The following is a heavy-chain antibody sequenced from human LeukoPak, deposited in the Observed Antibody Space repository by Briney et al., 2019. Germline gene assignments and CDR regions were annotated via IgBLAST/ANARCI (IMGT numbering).Heavy chain of an antibody. Sequence: GGSLRLSCAASGFTVSSNYMSWVRQAPGKGLEWVSVIYSGGSTYYADSVKGRFTISRDNAKNSLYLQMNSLRDEDTAVYYCARVRAGYYCDNWGQGTLVIVSS. CDR2: IYSGGST. CDR3: ARVRAGYYCDN. CDR1: GFTVSSNY. V-gene: IGHV3-66*01. J-gene: IGHJ4*02.